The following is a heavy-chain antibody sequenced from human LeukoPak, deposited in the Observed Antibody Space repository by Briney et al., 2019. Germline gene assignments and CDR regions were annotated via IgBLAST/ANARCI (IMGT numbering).Heavy chain of an antibody. CDR1: GGTFSSCA. Sequence: SVKVSCKASGGTFSSCAISWVRQAPGQGLEWMGGIIPIFGTANYAQKFQGRVTITADESTSTAYMELSSLRSEDTAVYYCARTMIVVVITMDHAFDIWGQGTMVTVSS. CDR3: ARTMIVVVITMDHAFDI. V-gene: IGHV1-69*13. CDR2: IIPIFGTA. J-gene: IGHJ3*02. D-gene: IGHD3-22*01.